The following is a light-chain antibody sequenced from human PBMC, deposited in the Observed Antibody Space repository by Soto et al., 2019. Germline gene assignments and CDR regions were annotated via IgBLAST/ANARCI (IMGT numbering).Light chain of an antibody. Sequence: QLVLTQPPSTSGTPGQRVTIFCSGSSSNIGSNNVNWYQQLPGTAPKLLIYSHNQRPSGVPDRFSGSKSGTSASLAISGLQSEDEADYYCAAWDDSLNDYVFGTGTKLTVL. J-gene: IGLJ1*01. CDR3: AAWDDSLNDYV. CDR2: SHN. CDR1: SSNIGSNN. V-gene: IGLV1-44*01.